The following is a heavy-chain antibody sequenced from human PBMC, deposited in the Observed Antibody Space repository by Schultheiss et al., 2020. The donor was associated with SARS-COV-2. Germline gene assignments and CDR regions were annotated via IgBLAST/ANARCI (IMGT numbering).Heavy chain of an antibody. D-gene: IGHD3-3*01. V-gene: IGHV3-30*18. J-gene: IGHJ4*02. CDR3: AKGQNYDFWSGYLIDY. CDR1: GFTFSSYG. Sequence: GGSLRLSCAASGFTFSSYGMHWVRQAPGKGLEWVAVISYDGSNKYYADSVKGRFTISRDNSKNTLYLQMNSLRAEDTAVYYCAKGQNYDFWSGYLIDYWGQGTLVTVSS. CDR2: ISYDGSNK.